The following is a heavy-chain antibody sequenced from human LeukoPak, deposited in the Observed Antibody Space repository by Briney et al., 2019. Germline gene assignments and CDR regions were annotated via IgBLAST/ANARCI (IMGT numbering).Heavy chain of an antibody. CDR1: GFIFSSYT. J-gene: IGHJ4*02. CDR2: ISTSCSYI. D-gene: IGHD6-13*01. CDR3: ARAYVPGIAANVPGG. Sequence: GGSLRLSCAASGFIFSSYTMSWVRQAPGKGLEWVSSISTSCSYIYYADSVKGRFTISRDDAKNSLYLQMNSLRAEDTAMYYCARAYVPGIAANVPGGWGQGTLVTVSS. V-gene: IGHV3-21*01.